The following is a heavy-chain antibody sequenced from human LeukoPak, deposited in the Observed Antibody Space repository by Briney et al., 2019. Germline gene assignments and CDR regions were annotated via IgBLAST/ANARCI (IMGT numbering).Heavy chain of an antibody. CDR2: IYYSGST. V-gene: IGHV4-31*03. CDR1: GGSISSGGYC. D-gene: IGHD6-6*01. Sequence: PSETLSLTCTVSGGSISSGGYCWSWIRQHPGKGLEWIGYIYYSGSTYYNPSLKSRVTSSVDTSKNQFSLKLSSVTAADTAVYYCARSVAARRGGYFDYWGQGTLVTVSS. J-gene: IGHJ4*02. CDR3: ARSVAARRGGYFDY.